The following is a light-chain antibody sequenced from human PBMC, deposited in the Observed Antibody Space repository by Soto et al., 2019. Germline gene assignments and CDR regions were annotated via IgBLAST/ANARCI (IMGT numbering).Light chain of an antibody. J-gene: IGKJ3*01. Sequence: ERATLSCRASQSVSSNNLAWYQQRPGQAPRVVIYGASTRATGIPERFSGSGSGADFTLTISRLEPEDFAVYYCQQYGRSPFTFGPGTKVDIK. CDR3: QQYGRSPFT. V-gene: IGKV3-20*01. CDR1: QSVSSNN. CDR2: GAS.